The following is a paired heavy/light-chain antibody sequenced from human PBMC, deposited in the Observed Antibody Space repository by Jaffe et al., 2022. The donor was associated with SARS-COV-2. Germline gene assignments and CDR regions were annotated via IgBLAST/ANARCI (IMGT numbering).Light chain of an antibody. CDR3: QQANSFPFFT. Sequence: DIQMTQSPSSVSASVGDRVTITCRASQGISSWLAWYQQKPGKAPKLLIYAASSLQSGVPSRFSGSGSGTDFTLTISSLQPEDFATYYCQQANSFPFFTFGPGTKVDIK. J-gene: IGKJ3*01. CDR1: QGISSW. V-gene: IGKV1D-12*01. CDR2: AAS.
Heavy chain of an antibody. CDR2: ISSSGSTI. CDR1: GFTFSDYY. CDR3: ARASYSSPRWFDP. D-gene: IGHD6-13*01. V-gene: IGHV3-11*01. J-gene: IGHJ5*02. Sequence: QVQLVESGGGLVKPGGSLRLSCAASGFTFSDYYMSWIRQAPGKGLEWVSYISSSGSTIYYADSVKGRFTISRDNAKNSLYLQMNSLRAEDTAVYYCARASYSSPRWFDPWGQGTLVTVSS.